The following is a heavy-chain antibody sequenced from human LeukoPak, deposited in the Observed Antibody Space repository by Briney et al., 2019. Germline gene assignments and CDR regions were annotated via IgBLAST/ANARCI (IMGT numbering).Heavy chain of an antibody. CDR3: ARAGDGYNYPDYFDY. CDR2: ISSSGSTI. Sequence: GGSLRLSCAASGFTFSDYYMSWIRQAPGKGLEWVSYISSSGSTIYYADPVKGRFTISRDSAKNSLYLQMNSLRAEDTAVYYCARAGDGYNYPDYFDYWGQGTLVTVSS. CDR1: GFTFSDYY. D-gene: IGHD5-24*01. V-gene: IGHV3-11*01. J-gene: IGHJ4*02.